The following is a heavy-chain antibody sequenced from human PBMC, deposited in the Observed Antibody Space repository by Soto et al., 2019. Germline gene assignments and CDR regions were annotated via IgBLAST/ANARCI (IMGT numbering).Heavy chain of an antibody. CDR2: ISCYNGDT. V-gene: IGHV1-18*01. CDR1: GYTFTDNG. CDR3: ARASTSGNFWHFC. J-gene: IGHJ4*02. D-gene: IGHD3-3*01. Sequence: QVQLVQSGAEVKKPGASVKVSCKASGYTFTDNGITWVRQAPGQGLEWMGWISCYNGDTKYAQKLQGRVSMTTDTSTSTAFMELTDLRADDTAVYFCARASTSGNFWHFCWGQGTLVTVSS.